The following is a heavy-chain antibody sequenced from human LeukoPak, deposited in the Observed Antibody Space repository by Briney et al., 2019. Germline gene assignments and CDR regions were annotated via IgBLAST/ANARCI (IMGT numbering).Heavy chain of an antibody. V-gene: IGHV1-18*01. J-gene: IGHJ4*02. CDR2: ISAYNGNT. CDR3: ARGLDPAVVVAATSAFDY. D-gene: IGHD2-15*01. Sequence: ASVKVSCKASGYTFTSYGISWVRQAPGQGLEWMGWISAYNGNTNYAQKLQGRVTMTTDTSTSTAYMELRSLRSDDTAVYYCARGLDPAVVVAATSAFDYWGQGTLVTVSS. CDR1: GYTFTSYG.